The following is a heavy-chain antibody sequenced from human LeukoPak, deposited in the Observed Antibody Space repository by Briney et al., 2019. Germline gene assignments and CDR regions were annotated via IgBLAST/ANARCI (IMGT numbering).Heavy chain of an antibody. V-gene: IGHV3-53*04. J-gene: IGHJ4*02. CDR1: GFTVSSNY. CDR3: ARTKIAAAGTYYFDY. CDR2: NYSGGST. D-gene: IGHD6-13*01. Sequence: GGSLRLSCAASGFTVSSNYMSWVRQAPGKGLEWVSVNYSGGSTYYADSVKGRFTISRHNSKNTLYLQMNSLRAEDTAVYYCARTKIAAAGTYYFDYWGQGTLVTVSS.